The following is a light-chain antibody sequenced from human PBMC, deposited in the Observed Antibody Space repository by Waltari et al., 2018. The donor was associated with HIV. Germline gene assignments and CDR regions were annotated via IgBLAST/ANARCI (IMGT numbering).Light chain of an antibody. V-gene: IGLV2-14*03. CDR3: ASFTGDNTVI. CDR2: DVD. J-gene: IGLJ2*01. CDR1: DSDFGLYNF. Sequence: AVTQPASVSGLPGQSTTISCTGDDSDFGLYNFVSWYQQHSGNPPRLILYDVDSRASVVSARFAGSMSGNTASLTISGLRAEDEGHYYCASFTGDNTVIFGGGTEVTVL.